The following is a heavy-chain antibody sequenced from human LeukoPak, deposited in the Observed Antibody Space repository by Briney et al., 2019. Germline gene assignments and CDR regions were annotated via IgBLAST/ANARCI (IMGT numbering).Heavy chain of an antibody. J-gene: IGHJ4*02. CDR1: GFTFSSYA. CDR3: AAQKRGNYRPYYFDY. CDR2: ISGSGGNT. V-gene: IGHV3-23*01. D-gene: IGHD3-16*02. Sequence: GGSLRLSCGASGFTFSSYAMNWVRQAPGKGLEWVSVISGSGGNTYYADSVKGRFTISRDNSKSTLYLQMNSLRAEDTAVYYCAAQKRGNYRPYYFDYWGRGTLVTVSS.